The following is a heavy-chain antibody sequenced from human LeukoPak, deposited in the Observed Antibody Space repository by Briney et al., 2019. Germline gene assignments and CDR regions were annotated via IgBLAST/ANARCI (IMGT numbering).Heavy chain of an antibody. J-gene: IGHJ3*02. V-gene: IGHV1-2*02. CDR3: ARVLDDSGGYYFFLGAFDI. CDR2: INPNSSGT. Sequence: ASLKLSCTASGYTFTGYYMPWVRQAPGHRLEWMGWINPNSSGTNHAQTCQGRVTMTKATSITTTYMELSRLRSAATTVHYCARVLDDSGGYYFFLGAFDIWGLGTMVTVSS. CDR1: GYTFTGYY. D-gene: IGHD3-22*01.